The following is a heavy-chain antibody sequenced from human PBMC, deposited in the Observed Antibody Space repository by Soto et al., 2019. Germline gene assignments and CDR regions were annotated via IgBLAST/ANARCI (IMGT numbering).Heavy chain of an antibody. J-gene: IGHJ4*02. CDR2: ISYDGSLQ. D-gene: IGHD5-18*01. CDR1: GFAFSNYG. CDR3: ASDRGYGHASVPYS. V-gene: IGHV3-30*03. Sequence: QAQLVESGGGVVQPGRSLRLSCAASGFAFSNYGMHWVRQAPGTGLEWVAVISYDGSLQHYADSVKGRFTISSDNSKNMVLLQMSSLRAEDTAVYYCASDRGYGHASVPYSWGQGTLVSVSS.